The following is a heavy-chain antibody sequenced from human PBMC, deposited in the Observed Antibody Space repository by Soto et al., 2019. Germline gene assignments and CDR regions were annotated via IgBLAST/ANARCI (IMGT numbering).Heavy chain of an antibody. V-gene: IGHV1-69*01. Sequence: QVQLVQSGAEVKKRGSSVKVSCKASGGTFSSYAISWVRQAPGQGLEWMGGIIPIFGTANYAQKFQGRVTITADESTSTAYMELSSLRSEDTAVYYCARGGGYCSSTSCYTPTYYYYGMDVWGQGTTVTVSS. J-gene: IGHJ6*02. D-gene: IGHD2-2*02. CDR1: GGTFSSYA. CDR2: IIPIFGTA. CDR3: ARGGGYCSSTSCYTPTYYYYGMDV.